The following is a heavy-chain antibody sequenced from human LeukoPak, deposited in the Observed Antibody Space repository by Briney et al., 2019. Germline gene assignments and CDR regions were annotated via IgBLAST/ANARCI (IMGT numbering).Heavy chain of an antibody. CDR1: GGSISNALYY. D-gene: IGHD5-18*01. Sequence: SETLSLTCSVSGGSISNALYYWGWIRQAPGKGLEWIGSIFHSGNTYYNPSLKGRVTLSVDTSKDHFSMRLRSVTAADTAVYFCAGVIRTGLVSGDWFDPWSQGTLVTVSS. J-gene: IGHJ5*02. CDR2: IFHSGNT. V-gene: IGHV4-39*02. CDR3: AGVIRTGLVSGDWFDP.